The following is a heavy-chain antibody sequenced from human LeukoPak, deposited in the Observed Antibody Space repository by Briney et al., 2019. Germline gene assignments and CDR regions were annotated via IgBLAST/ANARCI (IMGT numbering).Heavy chain of an antibody. J-gene: IGHJ4*02. Sequence: ASVTVSCKASGYTFTGYYMHWVRQAPGQGLEWMGWINPNSGGTNYAQKFQGRVTMTRDTSISTAYMELSRLRSDDTAVYYCARDRGYSSGKDYWGQGTLVTVSS. V-gene: IGHV1-2*02. CDR2: INPNSGGT. CDR3: ARDRGYSSGKDY. D-gene: IGHD6-19*01. CDR1: GYTFTGYY.